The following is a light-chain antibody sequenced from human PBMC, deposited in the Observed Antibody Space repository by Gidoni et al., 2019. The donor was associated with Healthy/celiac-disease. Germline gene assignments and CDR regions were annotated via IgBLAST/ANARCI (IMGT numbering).Light chain of an antibody. Sequence: ESVLTQSPATLSLSPGERATLSCRASQRVSSYLAWYQQKPGQAPRLLIYDASNRATGIPARFSGSGSGTDFTLTISSLEPEDFAVYYCQQRSNWPPLFTFGPGTKVDIK. V-gene: IGKV3-11*01. CDR2: DAS. CDR1: QRVSSY. J-gene: IGKJ3*01. CDR3: QQRSNWPPLFT.